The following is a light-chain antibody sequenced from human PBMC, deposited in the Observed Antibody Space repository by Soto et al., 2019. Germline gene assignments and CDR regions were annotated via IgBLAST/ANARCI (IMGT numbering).Light chain of an antibody. J-gene: IGLJ3*02. CDR2: RNN. CDR1: SSNIGSNY. Sequence: QPVLTQPPSASGTPGQRVTISCSGSSSNIGSNYVYWYQQLPGTAPKLLIYRNNQRPSGVPDRFSGSKSGTSASLAISGLRSEDEADYYCATWDGSLAPWVFGGGTKLTVL. CDR3: ATWDGSLAPWV. V-gene: IGLV1-47*01.